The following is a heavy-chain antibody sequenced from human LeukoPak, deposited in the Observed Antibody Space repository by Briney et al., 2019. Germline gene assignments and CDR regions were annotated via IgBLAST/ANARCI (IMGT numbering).Heavy chain of an antibody. J-gene: IGHJ4*02. CDR1: GFTSSSYA. D-gene: IGHD3-10*01. V-gene: IGHV3-23*01. Sequence: PGGSLRLSCAAYGFTSSSYAMSWVRQAHGKGLEWVSAISGCGCSTYYADSVKGLFTISRDNSKNTLYLQMNSLRAEDTAVYYCAKDLFPFYYYGSGSYYIDYWGQGTLVTVSS. CDR3: AKDLFPFYYYGSGSYYIDY. CDR2: ISGCGCST.